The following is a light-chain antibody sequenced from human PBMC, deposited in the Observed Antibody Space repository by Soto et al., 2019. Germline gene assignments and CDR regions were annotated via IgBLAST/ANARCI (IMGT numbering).Light chain of an antibody. Sequence: EIVLTQSPGTLSLSPGERATLSCRASQSVSSSYLAWYQQKPGQAPRLLIYGASSRATGIPDRFSGSGSGPDFTLTISSLEPEDFAVYYCHQYGSSPLYTFGQGTKLEIK. CDR2: GAS. CDR1: QSVSSSY. J-gene: IGKJ2*01. V-gene: IGKV3-20*01. CDR3: HQYGSSPLYT.